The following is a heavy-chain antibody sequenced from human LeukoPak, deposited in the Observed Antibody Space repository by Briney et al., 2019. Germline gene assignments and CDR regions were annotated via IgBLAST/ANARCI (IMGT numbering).Heavy chain of an antibody. D-gene: IGHD3-22*01. CDR3: ARDTNSSDRQRLGYMDA. J-gene: IGHJ6*03. CDR1: GFTSSNYW. CDR2: IIQDGSEK. Sequence: GGSLRLSCAASGFTSSNYWMSWVRQAPGKGLEWVANIIQDGSEKNYVDSVKGRFTISRDNAKNSLYLQMNSLRAEDTAVCYCARDTNSSDRQRLGYMDAWGKGTTVTVSS. V-gene: IGHV3-7*01.